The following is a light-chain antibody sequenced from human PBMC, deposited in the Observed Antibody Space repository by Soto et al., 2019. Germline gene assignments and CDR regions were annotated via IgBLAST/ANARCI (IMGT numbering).Light chain of an antibody. V-gene: IGLV2-14*01. CDR1: SSDVGGYNY. CDR2: EVS. Sequence: QSVLAXPASVSGSPGQSITISCTRTSSDVGGYNYVSWYQQHPGKAPKLMIYEVSNRPSGVSNRFSGSKSGNTASLTISGLQAEDEADYYCSSYTSSSTYVFGTGTKVTVL. J-gene: IGLJ1*01. CDR3: SSYTSSSTYV.